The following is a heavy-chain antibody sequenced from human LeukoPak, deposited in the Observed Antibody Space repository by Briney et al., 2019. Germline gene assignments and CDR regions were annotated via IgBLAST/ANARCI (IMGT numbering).Heavy chain of an antibody. CDR2: IRSKAYGGTT. CDR1: GFTFGDYA. Sequence: GGSLRLSCTASGFTFGDYAMSWSRQAPGKGLEWVGFIRSKAYGGTTEYAASVKGRFTISRDDSKSIAYLQMNSLKTEDTAVYYCTGGDYYDSSGGDYWGQGTLVTVSS. V-gene: IGHV3-49*03. J-gene: IGHJ4*02. CDR3: TGGDYYDSSGGDY. D-gene: IGHD3-22*01.